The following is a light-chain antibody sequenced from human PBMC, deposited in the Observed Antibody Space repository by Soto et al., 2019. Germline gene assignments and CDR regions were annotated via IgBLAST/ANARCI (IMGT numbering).Light chain of an antibody. CDR2: AAS. Sequence: DIQLTQSPSFLSASVGDRVTITCRASQGISSYLAWYQQKPGKAPKLLIYAASTLQSGVPSRFSGSGSGTEFTLTIRSLQPEDFATYYCQQLNSYPLVTFGGGTKVEIK. V-gene: IGKV1-9*01. CDR3: QQLNSYPLVT. J-gene: IGKJ4*01. CDR1: QGISSY.